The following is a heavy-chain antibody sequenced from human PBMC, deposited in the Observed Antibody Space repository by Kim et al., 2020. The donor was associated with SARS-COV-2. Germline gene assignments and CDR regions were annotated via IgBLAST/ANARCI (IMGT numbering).Heavy chain of an antibody. CDR1: GGSISSSSYY. J-gene: IGHJ4*02. V-gene: IGHV4-39*01. D-gene: IGHD3-10*01. Sequence: SETLSLTCTVSGGSISSSSYYWGWIRQPPGKGLEWIGSIYYSGSTYYNPSLKSRVTISVDTSKNQFSLKLSSVTAADTAVYYCATYVSSVGEDYFDYWGQGTLVTVSS. CDR2: IYYSGST. CDR3: ATYVSSVGEDYFDY.